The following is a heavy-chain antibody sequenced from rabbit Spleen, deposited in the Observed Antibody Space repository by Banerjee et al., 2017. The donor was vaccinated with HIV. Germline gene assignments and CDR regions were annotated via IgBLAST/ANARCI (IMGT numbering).Heavy chain of an antibody. D-gene: IGHD6-1*01. V-gene: IGHV1S45*01. Sequence: QEQLVESGGGLVQPEGSLTLTCTASGFSFSSSYWICWVRQAPGKGLEWIACIYAGSSGSTYYASWAKGRFTISKTSSATVTLQMTSLTVADTATYFCARDGISSGSTIFDLWGQGTLVTGS. CDR2: IYAGSSGST. CDR3: ARDGISSGSTIFDL. CDR1: GFSFSSSYW. J-gene: IGHJ4*01.